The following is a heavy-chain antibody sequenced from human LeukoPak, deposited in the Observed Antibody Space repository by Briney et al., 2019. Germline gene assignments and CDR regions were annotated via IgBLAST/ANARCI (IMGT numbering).Heavy chain of an antibody. Sequence: SETLSLTCTVSGGSISSGSYYWSWIRQPAGKGLEWIGRIYTSGSTNYNPSLKSRVTISVDTSKNQFSLKLSSVTAADTAVYYCARGVWGSSWMDGDYWGQGTLVTVSS. CDR3: ARGVWGSSWMDGDY. CDR2: IYTSGST. D-gene: IGHD7-27*01. J-gene: IGHJ4*02. V-gene: IGHV4-61*02. CDR1: GGSISSGSYY.